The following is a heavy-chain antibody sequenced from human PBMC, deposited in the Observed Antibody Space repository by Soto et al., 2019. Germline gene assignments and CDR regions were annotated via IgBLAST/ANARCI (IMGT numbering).Heavy chain of an antibody. CDR1: GGSISSYY. Sequence: QVQLQESGPGLVKPSETLSLTCTVSGGSISSYYWSWIRQPPGNGLEWIGYIYYSGITNYNPSLKSRVTISVDTSKNQFSLKLSSVTAADTAVYYCATYKSNYYYGMDVWGQGTTVTVSS. V-gene: IGHV4-59*01. J-gene: IGHJ6*02. CDR3: ATYKSNYYYGMDV. D-gene: IGHD1-20*01. CDR2: IYYSGIT.